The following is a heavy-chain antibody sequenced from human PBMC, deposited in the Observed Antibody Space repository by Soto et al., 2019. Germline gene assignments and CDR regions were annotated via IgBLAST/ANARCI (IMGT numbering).Heavy chain of an antibody. Sequence: SETLSLTCAVYGGSFSCYYWSWIRQPPGKGLEWIGEINHSGSTNYNPSLKSRVTISVDTSKNQFSLKLSSVTAADTAVYYCARGRMVDYWGQGTLVTVSS. V-gene: IGHV4-34*01. CDR2: INHSGST. J-gene: IGHJ4*02. CDR3: ARGRMVDY. CDR1: GGSFSCYY. D-gene: IGHD2-8*01.